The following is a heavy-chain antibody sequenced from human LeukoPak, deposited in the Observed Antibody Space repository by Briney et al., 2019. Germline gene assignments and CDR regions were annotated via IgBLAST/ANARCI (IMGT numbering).Heavy chain of an antibody. J-gene: IGHJ4*02. V-gene: IGHV3-30*04. CDR1: GFTFSSYS. Sequence: GSLRLSCAASGFTFSSYSMHWVRQAPGKGLEWVALISYDGTNKYYADSVKGRFSISRDNSKNTLFLQMHSLRAEDTAVYYCAREAGRKDFFDYWGQGTLVTVSS. CDR3: AREAGRKDFFDY. CDR2: ISYDGTNK.